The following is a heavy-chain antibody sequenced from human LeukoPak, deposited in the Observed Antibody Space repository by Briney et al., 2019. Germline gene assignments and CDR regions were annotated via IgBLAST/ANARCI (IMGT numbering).Heavy chain of an antibody. Sequence: SETLSLTCTVSDYSISSNYYWGWIRQPPGKGLEWIGSIYHSGSTYYNPSLKSRVTISLDTSKNQFSLKLSSVTAADTAVYYCATWAAAGSYRWFDPWGQGTLVTVSS. CDR3: ATWAAAGSYRWFDP. V-gene: IGHV4-38-2*02. CDR1: DYSISSNYY. J-gene: IGHJ5*02. D-gene: IGHD6-13*01. CDR2: IYHSGST.